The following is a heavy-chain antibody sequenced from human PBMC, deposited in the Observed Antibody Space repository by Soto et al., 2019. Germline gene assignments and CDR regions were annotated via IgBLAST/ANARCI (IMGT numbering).Heavy chain of an antibody. J-gene: IGHJ4*02. CDR1: GFTFSSYG. D-gene: IGHD4-17*01. CDR2: IWYDGSNK. Sequence: QVQLVESGGGVVQPGRSLRLSCAASGFTFSSYGMHWVRQAPGKGLEWVAVIWYDGSNKYYADSVKGRFTISRDNSKNTLYLQMNSLRAEDTAVYYCARVPTVTPVCFDYWGQGTLVTVSS. V-gene: IGHV3-33*01. CDR3: ARVPTVTPVCFDY.